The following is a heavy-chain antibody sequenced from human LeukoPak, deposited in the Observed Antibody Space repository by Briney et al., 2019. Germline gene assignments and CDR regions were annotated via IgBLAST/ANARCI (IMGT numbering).Heavy chain of an antibody. J-gene: IGHJ4*02. D-gene: IGHD5-24*01. CDR3: ARRDGYSEFDY. Sequence: SETLSLTCTVSGGSISSSSYYWGWIRQPPGKGLEWIVSIYCSGSTYYNPSLKSRVTISVDTSKNQFSLKLSSVTAADTAVYYCARRDGYSEFDYWGQGTLVTVSS. CDR2: IYCSGST. CDR1: GGSISSSSYY. V-gene: IGHV4-39*01.